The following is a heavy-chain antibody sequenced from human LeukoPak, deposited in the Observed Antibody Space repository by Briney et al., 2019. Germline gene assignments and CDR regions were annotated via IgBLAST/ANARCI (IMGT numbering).Heavy chain of an antibody. J-gene: IGHJ5*02. V-gene: IGHV1-18*01. CDR3: ARDLYRDSLPVSWFDP. D-gene: IGHD4-11*01. CDR1: GYTFTSYG. Sequence: ASVKVSCKASGYTFTSYGISWVRKAPGQGLKWMGWISDYNGNTNYAQKLQGRVTMTTDTSTSTAYMELRSLRSDDTAVYYCARDLYRDSLPVSWFDPWGQGTLVTVSS. CDR2: ISDYNGNT.